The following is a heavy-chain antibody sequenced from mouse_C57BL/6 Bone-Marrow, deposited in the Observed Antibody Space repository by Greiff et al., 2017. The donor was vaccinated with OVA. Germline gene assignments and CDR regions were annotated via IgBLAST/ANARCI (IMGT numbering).Heavy chain of an antibody. CDR2: INPNNGGT. V-gene: IGHV1-18*01. CDR1: GYTFTDYN. CDR3: AVYYGNFYWYFDV. D-gene: IGHD2-1*01. Sequence: VQLKESGPELVKPGASVKIPCKASGYTFTDYNMDWVKQSHGKSLEWIGDINPNNGGTIYNQKFKGKATLTVDKSSSTAYMELRSLTSEDTAVYYCAVYYGNFYWYFDVWGTGTTVTVSS. J-gene: IGHJ1*03.